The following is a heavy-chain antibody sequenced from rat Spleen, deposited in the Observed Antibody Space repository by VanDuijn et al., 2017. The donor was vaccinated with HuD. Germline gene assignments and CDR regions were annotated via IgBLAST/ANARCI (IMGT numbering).Heavy chain of an antibody. CDR2: ISTGGGNT. V-gene: IGHV5S13*01. CDR1: GFTFTKYG. J-gene: IGHJ2*01. Sequence: EVQLVESGGGLVQPGRSLHLSCAASGFTFTKYGMSWVRQAPTKGLEWVASISTGGGNTYYRDSVKGRFTIFRDNAKSTIYLQMDSLNSEDTATYYCARETGYNSYFDYWGQGVMVTVSS. D-gene: IGHD1-4*01. CDR3: ARETGYNSYFDY.